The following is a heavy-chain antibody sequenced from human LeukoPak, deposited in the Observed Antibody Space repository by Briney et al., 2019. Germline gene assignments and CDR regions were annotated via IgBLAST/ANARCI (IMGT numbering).Heavy chain of an antibody. Sequence: GESLKISCKASGYSFATYWIGWVRQMSGKGLEWMGIIYPGDSDTRYSPSFQGQVTISADKSISTAYLQWSSLKASDTAMYYCARLGDGEYFQHWGQGTLVTVSS. D-gene: IGHD3-10*01. V-gene: IGHV5-51*01. CDR2: IYPGDSDT. CDR1: GYSFATYW. CDR3: ARLGDGEYFQH. J-gene: IGHJ1*01.